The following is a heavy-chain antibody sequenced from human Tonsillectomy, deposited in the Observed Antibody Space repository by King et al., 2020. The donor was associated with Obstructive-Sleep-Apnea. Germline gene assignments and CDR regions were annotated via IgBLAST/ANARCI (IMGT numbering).Heavy chain of an antibody. D-gene: IGHD5-18*01. CDR2: INAGNGNK. V-gene: IGHV1-3*01. CDR1: GDTFTSYA. CDR3: ARDPGAYTAMAE. J-gene: IGHJ4*02. Sequence: QLVQSGAEVKKPGASVKVYCKASGDTFTSYAMHWVRQAPGQMLEWMGWINAGNGNKKYSQKFLGRVTITRETSASTAYMELSSLRSEDTAVYYCARDPGAYTAMAEWGQGTLVTVSS.